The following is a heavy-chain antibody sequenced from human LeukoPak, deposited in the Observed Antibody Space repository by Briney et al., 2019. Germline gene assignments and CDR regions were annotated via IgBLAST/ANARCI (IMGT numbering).Heavy chain of an antibody. Sequence: GRSLRLSCAASGFTFSDYYMSWIRQAPGKGLEWVSYISSSGSTIYYADSVKGRFTISRDNAKNSLYLQMNSLRAEDTAVYYCASGTSRGWTYPFDYWGQGTLVTVSS. J-gene: IGHJ4*02. CDR3: ASGTSRGWTYPFDY. D-gene: IGHD1-7*01. CDR2: ISSSGSTI. CDR1: GFTFSDYY. V-gene: IGHV3-11*04.